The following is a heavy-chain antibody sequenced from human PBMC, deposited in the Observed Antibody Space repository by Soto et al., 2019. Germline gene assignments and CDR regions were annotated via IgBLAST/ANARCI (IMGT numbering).Heavy chain of an antibody. CDR3: AREGTVVRGVLYYFDY. V-gene: IGHV1-69*01. J-gene: IGHJ4*02. CDR2: IIPIFGTA. D-gene: IGHD3-10*01. Sequence: QVQLVQSGAEVKKPGSSVKVSCKASGGTFSSYAISWVRQAPGQGLEWMGGIIPIFGTANYAQKFQGRVTITADESTSTADMELSSLRSEDTAVYYCAREGTVVRGVLYYFDYWGQGTLVTVSS. CDR1: GGTFSSYA.